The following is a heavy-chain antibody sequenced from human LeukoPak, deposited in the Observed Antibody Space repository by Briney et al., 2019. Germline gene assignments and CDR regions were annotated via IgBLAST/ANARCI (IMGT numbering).Heavy chain of an antibody. CDR3: AKDRPNYHESNGHYYRLNGDS. Sequence: GGSLRLSCAAPGFTFSSYAMSWVRQAPGKGLEWVSSITSSGDATFYADSVKDHFTISRDNSRSTLYLQMSRLRVEDTAVYYCAKDRPNYHESNGHYYRLNGDSWGQGTLVTVSS. D-gene: IGHD3-22*01. CDR2: ITSSGDAT. CDR1: GFTFSSYA. J-gene: IGHJ5*01. V-gene: IGHV3-23*01.